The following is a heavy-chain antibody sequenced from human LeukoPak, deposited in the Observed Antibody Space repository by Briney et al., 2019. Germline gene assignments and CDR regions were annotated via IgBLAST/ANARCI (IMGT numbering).Heavy chain of an antibody. CDR1: GGTFSSYA. CDR2: IIPIFGTA. D-gene: IGHD3-10*01. CDR3: ATSLLPAPLYY. V-gene: IGHV1-69*05. J-gene: IGHJ4*02. Sequence: SVKVSCKASGGTFSSYAISWVRQAPGQGLEWMGGIIPIFGTANYAQKLQGRVTMTTDTSTRTAYMELRSLSSDDTAVYYCATSLLPAPLYYWGQGTLVTVSS.